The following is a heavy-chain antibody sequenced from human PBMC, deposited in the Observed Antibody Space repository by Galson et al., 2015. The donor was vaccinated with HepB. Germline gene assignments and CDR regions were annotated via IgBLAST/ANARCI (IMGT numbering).Heavy chain of an antibody. CDR1: GFSFSGYV. J-gene: IGHJ4*02. CDR2: ISHDGINK. CDR3: ARDRHVVATTAPGH. D-gene: IGHD2-21*02. V-gene: IGHV3-30-3*01. Sequence: SLRLSCAASGFSFSGYVMYWVRLTPGRGLECVAIISHDGINKYSAASVKGRFTISRDKSNNTVYLQMNSLRSEDTGVYDCARDRHVVATTAPGHWGLGTLVIVSA.